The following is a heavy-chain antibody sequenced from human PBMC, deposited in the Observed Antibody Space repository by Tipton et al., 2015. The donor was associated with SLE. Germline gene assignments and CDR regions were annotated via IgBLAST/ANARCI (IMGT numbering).Heavy chain of an antibody. J-gene: IGHJ6*03. CDR3: ARDLLRGGYYYYMDV. CDR1: GYTFTSYG. Sequence: QLVQSGAEVKKPGASVKVSCKASGYTFTSYGISWVRQAPGQGLEWMGWISAYNGNTNYAQKLQGRVTMTTDTSTSTAYMELRSLRSDDTAVYFGARDLLRGGYYYYMDVWGKGTTVTVSS. D-gene: IGHD1-26*01. CDR2: ISAYNGNT. V-gene: IGHV1-18*01.